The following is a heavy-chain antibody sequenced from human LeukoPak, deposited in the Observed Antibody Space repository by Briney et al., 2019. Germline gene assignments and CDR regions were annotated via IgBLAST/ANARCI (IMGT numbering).Heavy chain of an antibody. D-gene: IGHD3-22*01. CDR1: GFTFDDYG. CDR2: INWNGISI. J-gene: IGHJ6*02. Sequence: GGSLRLSCAASGFTFDDYGMSWVRQAPGKGLEWVSHINWNGISIHYADSVQGRFTISRDSAKNSLYLQINSLRAEDTALYYCARDHFKSDSSGSYYYYGMDVWGQGTTVTVSS. V-gene: IGHV3-20*04. CDR3: ARDHFKSDSSGSYYYYGMDV.